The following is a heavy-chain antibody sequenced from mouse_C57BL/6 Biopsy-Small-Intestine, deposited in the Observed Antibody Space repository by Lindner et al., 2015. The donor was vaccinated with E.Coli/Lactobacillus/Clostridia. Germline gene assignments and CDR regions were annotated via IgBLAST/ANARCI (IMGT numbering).Heavy chain of an antibody. V-gene: IGHV1-64*01. J-gene: IGHJ3*01. Sequence: SVKVSCKASGYTFTSFYMHWVRQAPGQGLEWMGMIYPSGGSTSYAQKFQGRVTMTRDTSTSTVYMELSSLRPEDTAVYYCARDLDAFDIWGQGTMVTVSS. CDR1: GYTFTSFY. CDR3: ARDLDAFDI. CDR2: IYPSGGST.